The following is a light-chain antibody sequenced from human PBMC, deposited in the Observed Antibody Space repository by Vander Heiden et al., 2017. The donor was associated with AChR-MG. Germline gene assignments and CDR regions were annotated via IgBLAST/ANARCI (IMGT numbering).Light chain of an antibody. CDR3: QQSYTTPYT. CDR2: AAS. CDR1: QSISKY. J-gene: IGKJ2*01. Sequence: DIQMTQSPSSLSASVGDRVTITCRASQSISKYLNWFQQKSGKAPKVLIYAASSLQSGVPSRFSGSASGTDFTLTINSLQPEDFGTYFCQQSYTTPYTLGQRTKLEIK. V-gene: IGKV1-39*01.